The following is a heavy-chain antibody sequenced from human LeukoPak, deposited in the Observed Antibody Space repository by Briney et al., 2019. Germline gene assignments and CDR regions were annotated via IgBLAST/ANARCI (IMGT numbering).Heavy chain of an antibody. V-gene: IGHV4-59*01. Sequence: NPSETLSLTCTVSGGSISSYYWSWIRQPPGKGLEWVGYIYYSGSTNYNPSLKSRVTISVDTSKNQFSLKLTSVTAADTAVYYCARAAPGPVYYYYMDVWGKGTTVTVSS. CDR3: ARAAPGPVYYYYMDV. J-gene: IGHJ6*03. D-gene: IGHD2-15*01. CDR1: GGSISSYY. CDR2: IYYSGST.